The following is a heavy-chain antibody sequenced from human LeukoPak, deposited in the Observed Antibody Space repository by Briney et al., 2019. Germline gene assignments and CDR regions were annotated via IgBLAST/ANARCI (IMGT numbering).Heavy chain of an antibody. CDR3: ARDTSVVVYAIYYYYYMDV. V-gene: IGHV3-21*01. J-gene: IGHJ6*03. CDR1: GFTFSSYS. Sequence: GGSLRLSCAASGFTFSSYSMNWVRQAPGKGLEWVSSISSSSSYIYYADSVKGRFTISRDNAKNSLYLQMNSLRAEDTAVYYCARDTSVVVYAIYYYYYMDVWGKGTTVTVSS. D-gene: IGHD2-8*02. CDR2: ISSSSSYI.